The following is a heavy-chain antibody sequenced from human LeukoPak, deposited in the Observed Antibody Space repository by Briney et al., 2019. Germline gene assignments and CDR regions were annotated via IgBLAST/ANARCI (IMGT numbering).Heavy chain of an antibody. CDR3: ARVSLYGGNSDY. CDR2: IYYSGST. J-gene: IGHJ4*02. CDR1: GGSINSGDYY. Sequence: SGTLSLTCTVSGGSINSGDYYWSWIRQHPGKGLEWIGYIYYSGSTYYNPSLKSRVTISIDTSKNQFSLKLSSVTAADTAVYYCARVSLYGGNSDYWGQGTLVTVSS. D-gene: IGHD4-23*01. V-gene: IGHV4-31*03.